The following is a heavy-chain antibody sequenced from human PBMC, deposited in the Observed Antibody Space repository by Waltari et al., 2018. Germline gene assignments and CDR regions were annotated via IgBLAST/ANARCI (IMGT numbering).Heavy chain of an antibody. CDR2: SISNPVGI. CDR1: GGSFSFTTHP. Sequence: QVHLVQSGAAVMKPGSSVTVSCKASGGSFSFTTHPISRVRQAPGQGLEWVRASISNPVGIAYAPNYQGRVSITPDASTDTIYMELSSLAHEDTAVYYCATGIYDFAWGCSWDVWGEGTTVTVSS. J-gene: IGHJ6*04. V-gene: IGHV1-69*16. D-gene: IGHD3-3*01. CDR3: ATGIYDFAWGCSWDV.